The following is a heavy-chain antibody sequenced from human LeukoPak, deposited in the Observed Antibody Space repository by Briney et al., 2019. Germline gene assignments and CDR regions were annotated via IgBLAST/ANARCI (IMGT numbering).Heavy chain of an antibody. CDR1: GGSISSYY. CDR3: ARHILGSGYGGNSGVKMSGYYYGMDV. CDR2: IYYSGST. D-gene: IGHD4-23*01. Sequence: PSETLSLTCTVSGGSISSYYWSWIRQPPGKGLEWIGYIYYSGSTNYNPSLKSRVTISVDTSKNQFSLKLSSVTAADTAVYYCARHILGSGYGGNSGVKMSGYYYGMDVWGQGTTVTVSS. J-gene: IGHJ6*02. V-gene: IGHV4-59*08.